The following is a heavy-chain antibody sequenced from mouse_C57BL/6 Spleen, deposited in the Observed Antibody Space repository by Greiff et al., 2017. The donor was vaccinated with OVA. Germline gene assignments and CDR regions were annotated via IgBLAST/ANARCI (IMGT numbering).Heavy chain of an antibody. CDR2: ISSGSSTI. V-gene: IGHV5-17*01. J-gene: IGHJ2*01. Sequence: EVHLVESGGGLVKPGGSLKLSCAASGFTFSDYGMHWVRQAPEKGLEWVAYISSGSSTIYYADTVKGRFTISRDNAKNTLFLQMTSLRSEDTAMYYCARRGYYYGSSYRYYFDYWGQGTTLTVSS. D-gene: IGHD1-1*01. CDR1: GFTFSDYG. CDR3: ARRGYYYGSSYRYYFDY.